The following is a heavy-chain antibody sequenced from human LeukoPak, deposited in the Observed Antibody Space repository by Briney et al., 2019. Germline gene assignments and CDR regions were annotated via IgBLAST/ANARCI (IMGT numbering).Heavy chain of an antibody. D-gene: IGHD3-10*01. Sequence: PGGSLRLSCAASGFSFSAYSMTWVRQAPGKGLEWLANVKHDENERQYVDSVKGRFTISRDMSKNTVFLQMAGLKTEDTAVYYCARVRVPSRVLLPYFDYWGRGTLVTVSS. CDR2: VKHDENER. CDR3: ARVRVPSRVLLPYFDY. J-gene: IGHJ4*02. V-gene: IGHV3-7*01. CDR1: GFSFSAYS.